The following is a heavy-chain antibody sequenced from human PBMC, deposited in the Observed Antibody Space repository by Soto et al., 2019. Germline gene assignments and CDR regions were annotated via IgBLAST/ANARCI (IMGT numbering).Heavy chain of an antibody. Sequence: QITLKESGPTLVTPTQTLTLTCTFSGFSLTTDRVGLGWIRQPPGEALEWLAVIYWDDSKTYRPSLESRLTITKDTSKNQVALTITNMDSLDTATYYCAHAYVGRSLYWGQGTLVTVYS. CDR2: IYWDDSK. D-gene: IGHD3-10*02. V-gene: IGHV2-5*02. CDR1: GFSLTTDRVG. J-gene: IGHJ4*02. CDR3: AHAYVGRSLY.